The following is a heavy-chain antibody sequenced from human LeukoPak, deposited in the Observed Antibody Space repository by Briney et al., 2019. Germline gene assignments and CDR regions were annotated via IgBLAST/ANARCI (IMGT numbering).Heavy chain of an antibody. CDR3: ARARHSGYDWLTYFDY. V-gene: IGHV4-59*01. CDR2: IYYSGST. D-gene: IGHD5-12*01. CDR1: GGSISSYY. Sequence: SETQSLTCTVSGGSISSYYWSWIRQPPGKGLEWIGYIYYSGSTNYNPSLKSRVTISVDTSKNQFSLKLSSVTAADTAVYYCARARHSGYDWLTYFDYWGQGTLVTVSS. J-gene: IGHJ4*02.